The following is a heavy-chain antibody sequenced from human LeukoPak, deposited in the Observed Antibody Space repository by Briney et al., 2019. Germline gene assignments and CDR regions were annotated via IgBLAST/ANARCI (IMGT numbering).Heavy chain of an antibody. CDR1: GYTFTSYY. J-gene: IGHJ4*02. V-gene: IGHV1-46*01. CDR2: INPSGGST. Sequence: GASVKVSCKASGYTFTSYYMHWVRQAPGQGFEWMGIINPSGGSTSYAQKFQGRVTMTTDTSTSTAYMELRSLRSDDTAEYYCAREVSGRRDGYNYGDWGQGTLVTVSS. D-gene: IGHD5-24*01. CDR3: AREVSGRRDGYNYGD.